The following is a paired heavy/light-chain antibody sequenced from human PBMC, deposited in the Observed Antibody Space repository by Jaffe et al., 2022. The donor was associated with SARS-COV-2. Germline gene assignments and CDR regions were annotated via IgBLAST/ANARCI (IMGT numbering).Heavy chain of an antibody. J-gene: IGHJ6*02. CDR3: AKHSGSYYKYYGLDV. CDR1: GFTFNNYA. Sequence: EVQLLESGGGLVQPGGSLRLSCAASGFTFNNYAMSWVRQAPGKGLEWVSGIIDSGGNTYHADSVKGRFTISRDNSKNTLYLQTNSLRAEDTAVYYCAKHSGSYYKYYGLDVWGQGTTVTVSS. D-gene: IGHD3-10*01. CDR2: IIDSGGNT. V-gene: IGHV3-23*01.
Light chain of an antibody. CDR3: QKYNSAPLT. J-gene: IGKJ4*01. V-gene: IGKV1-27*01. Sequence: DIQMTQSPSSLSASVGDRVTITCRASQGIGNYLAWHQQKPGKVPKLLIYAASTLQSGVPSRFSGSGSGTDFTLTISSLQPEDVATYYCQKYNSAPLTFGGGTKVEIK. CDR1: QGIGNY. CDR2: AAS.